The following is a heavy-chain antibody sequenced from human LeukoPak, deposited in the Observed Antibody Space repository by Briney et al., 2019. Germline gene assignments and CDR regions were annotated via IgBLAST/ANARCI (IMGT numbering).Heavy chain of an antibody. CDR1: GGSFSGYY. D-gene: IGHD1-20*01. J-gene: IGHJ5*02. V-gene: IGHV4-34*01. Sequence: SETLSLTCAVYGGSFSGYYWSWLRQPPGKGLEWIGEINHSGSTNYNPSLKSRVTISVDTSKNQFSLKLSSVTAADTAVYYRARAPRRRVITGTTTNWFDPWGQGTLVTVSS. CDR3: ARAPRRRVITGTTTNWFDP. CDR2: INHSGST.